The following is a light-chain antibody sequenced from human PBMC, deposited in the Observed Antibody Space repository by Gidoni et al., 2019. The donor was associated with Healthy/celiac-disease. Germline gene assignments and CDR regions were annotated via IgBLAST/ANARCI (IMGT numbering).Light chain of an antibody. CDR2: GAS. Sequence: EIVMTQSPAPLAVSPGERATLSCRASQSVSSNLAWYQQKPGQAPRLLIYGASTRATGIPARFSGSGSGTEFTLTISSLQSEDFAVYYCQQYNNWPLTFGPGTKVEIK. CDR1: QSVSSN. CDR3: QQYNNWPLT. J-gene: IGKJ3*01. V-gene: IGKV3-15*01.